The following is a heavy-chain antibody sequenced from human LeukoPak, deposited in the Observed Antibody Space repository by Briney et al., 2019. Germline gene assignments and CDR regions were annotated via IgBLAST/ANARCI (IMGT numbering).Heavy chain of an antibody. Sequence: GASVKVSCKASGYTFTSYGISWVRQAPGQGLEWMGWISAYNGNTNYAQKLQGRVTMTTDTSTSTAYMELRSLRSDDTAVYYCARESLSSSGTILGWSDPWGQGTLVTVSS. J-gene: IGHJ5*02. CDR2: ISAYNGNT. D-gene: IGHD1-7*01. CDR3: ARESLSSSGTILGWSDP. CDR1: GYTFTSYG. V-gene: IGHV1-18*01.